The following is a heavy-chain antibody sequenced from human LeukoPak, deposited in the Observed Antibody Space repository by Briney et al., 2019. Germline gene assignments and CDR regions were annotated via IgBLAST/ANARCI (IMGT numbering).Heavy chain of an antibody. Sequence: GSLRLSCAASGFTFSSYSMNWVRQAPGKGLEWVSYISSSSSTIYYADSEKGRFTISRDNAKNSLYLQMNSLRAEDTAVYYCARPVGLYSSSWGFDYWGQGTLVTVSS. J-gene: IGHJ4*02. CDR2: ISSSSSTI. CDR3: ARPVGLYSSSWGFDY. V-gene: IGHV3-48*01. CDR1: GFTFSSYS. D-gene: IGHD6-13*01.